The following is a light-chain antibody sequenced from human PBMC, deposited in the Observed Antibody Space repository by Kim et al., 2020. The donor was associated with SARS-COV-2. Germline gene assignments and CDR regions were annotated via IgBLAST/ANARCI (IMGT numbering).Light chain of an antibody. CDR3: QHYRGNPT. Sequence: EIVMTQSPATLSVSPGEIATLSCRASQSVSSNLAWYQKKPGQAPRLLIYGASTRATGIPARFSGSGSGTEFTLTITSLKPDDFATYFCQHYRGNPTFGQGTKVDIK. V-gene: IGKV3-15*01. J-gene: IGKJ1*01. CDR2: GAS. CDR1: QSVSSN.